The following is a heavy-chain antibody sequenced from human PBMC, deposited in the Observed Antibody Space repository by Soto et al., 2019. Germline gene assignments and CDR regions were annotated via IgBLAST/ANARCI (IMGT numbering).Heavy chain of an antibody. Sequence: PSETLSLTGTGAGGSIGRYDWSGIRQPPGKGLEWIGYIYYSGSTNYNPSLKSRVTISVDTSKNQFSLKLSSVTAADTAVYSCARVSGTVTYGQYYYYGMDVWGHGTTVTVSS. J-gene: IGHJ6*02. CDR1: GGSIGRYD. V-gene: IGHV4-59*01. D-gene: IGHD4-17*01. CDR3: ARVSGTVTYGQYYYYGMDV. CDR2: IYYSGST.